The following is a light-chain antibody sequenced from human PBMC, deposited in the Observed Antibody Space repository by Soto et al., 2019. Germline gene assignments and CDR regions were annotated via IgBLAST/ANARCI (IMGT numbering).Light chain of an antibody. CDR3: QKYNSAPWT. CDR2: DAS. V-gene: IGKV3-11*01. J-gene: IGKJ1*01. Sequence: EIVLTQSPATLSLSPGERATLSCRASQSVSTYLAWYQQRPGQAPRLLIYDASYRATDIPPRFSGSGSGTDFTLTISSLQPEDVATYYCQKYNSAPWTFGQGTKVEIK. CDR1: QSVSTY.